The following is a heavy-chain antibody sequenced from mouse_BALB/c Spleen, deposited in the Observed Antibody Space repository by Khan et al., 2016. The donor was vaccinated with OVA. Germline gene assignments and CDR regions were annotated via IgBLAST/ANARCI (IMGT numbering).Heavy chain of an antibody. Sequence: EVQLQESGPGLVKPSQSLSLTCTVTGYSITSDYAWNWIRQFPGNKLEWMGYISYSGRTSYNPSLKSRISITRDTSKNQFFLQLNSVTTDDTATYYCARSVTITTVVATDFDYWDQGTTLTVSS. CDR3: ARSVTITTVVATDFDY. CDR2: ISYSGRT. V-gene: IGHV3-2*02. D-gene: IGHD1-1*01. J-gene: IGHJ2*01. CDR1: GYSITSDYA.